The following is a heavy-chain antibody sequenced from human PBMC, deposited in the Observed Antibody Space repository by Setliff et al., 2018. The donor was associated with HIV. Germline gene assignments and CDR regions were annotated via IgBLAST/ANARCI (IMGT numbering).Heavy chain of an antibody. D-gene: IGHD3-10*01. CDR1: GHPFSNYD. V-gene: IGHV1-8*01. Sequence: ASVKVSCKTSGHPFSNYDIIWVRRATGQGLEWMGWMNPNSGATGYAQKFKDRFIMTRDTSISTAYMELSSLTSEDTAVYYCASGKGVRGVIIRGGLDVWGKGTTVTAS. CDR3: ASGKGVRGVIIRGGLDV. J-gene: IGHJ6*03. CDR2: MNPNSGAT.